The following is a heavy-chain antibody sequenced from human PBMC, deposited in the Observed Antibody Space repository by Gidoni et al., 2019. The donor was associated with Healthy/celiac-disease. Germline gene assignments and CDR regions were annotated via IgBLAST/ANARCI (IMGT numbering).Heavy chain of an antibody. CDR3: ARGRLSSGWVDAFDI. Sequence: QVQLQESGPGLVKPSQTLSLTCIVSGGSISRGDYYWCWIRQHPGKGLEWLGYIYYSWSTYYNPSLKSRVTISVDTSKNQFSLKLSSVTAADTAVYYCARGRLSSGWVDAFDIWGQGTMVTVSS. CDR1: GGSISRGDYY. V-gene: IGHV4-30-4*08. D-gene: IGHD6-19*01. J-gene: IGHJ3*02. CDR2: IYYSWST.